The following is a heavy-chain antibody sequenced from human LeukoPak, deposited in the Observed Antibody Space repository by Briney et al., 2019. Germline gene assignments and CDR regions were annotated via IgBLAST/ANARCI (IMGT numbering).Heavy chain of an antibody. CDR1: GFTFNDYA. CDR3: TRDYGGTEGVFDY. J-gene: IGHJ4*02. Sequence: GGSLRLSCAASGFTFNDYAMNWVRQAPGKGLEWVSSISGSSTYINYGDSVKGRFTVSRDNAKNSVYLQMGSLRAEDTAVYYCTRDYGGTEGVFDYWGQGSLVTVSS. CDR2: ISGSSTYI. V-gene: IGHV3-21*01. D-gene: IGHD1-1*01.